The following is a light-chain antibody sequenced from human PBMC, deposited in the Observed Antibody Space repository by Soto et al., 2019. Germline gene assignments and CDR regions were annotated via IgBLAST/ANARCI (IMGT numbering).Light chain of an antibody. CDR1: QSVSSN. CDR2: DAS. V-gene: IGKV3-15*01. CDR3: QQRSNWPRT. J-gene: IGKJ1*01. Sequence: EIVMTQSPATLSVSPGGRATLSCRASQSVSSNLAWYQQKPGQAPRLLIYDASTRATGIPARFSGSGSGTEFTLTISSLQSEDFAVYYCQQRSNWPRTFGQGTKVDI.